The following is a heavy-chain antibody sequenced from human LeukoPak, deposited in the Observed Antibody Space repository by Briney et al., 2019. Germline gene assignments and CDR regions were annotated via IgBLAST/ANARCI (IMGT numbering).Heavy chain of an antibody. V-gene: IGHV3-23*01. J-gene: IGHJ4*02. CDR2: ISGSGGST. CDR3: AEDSCASTSCYWDY. CDR1: GFTFNSYA. D-gene: IGHD2-2*01. Sequence: GGSLRLSCAASGFTFNSYAMSWVRQAPGKGLEWVSAISGSGGSTYYADSVKGRFTISRDNSKNTLYLQMNSLTDEDTAKYYCAEDSCASTSCYWDYWGQGTLVTVSS.